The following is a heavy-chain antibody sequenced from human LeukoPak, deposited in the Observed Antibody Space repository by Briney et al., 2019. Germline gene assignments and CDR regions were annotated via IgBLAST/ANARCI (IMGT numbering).Heavy chain of an antibody. J-gene: IGHJ5*02. CDR3: ARGRRFGELFSWFDP. Sequence: SVKVSCKASGGTFSSYAISWVRQAPGQGLEWMGGIIPIFGTANYAQKFQGRVTITADESTSTAYMELSSLRSEDTAVYYCARGRRFGELFSWFDPWGQGTLVTVSS. CDR2: IIPIFGTA. CDR1: GGTFSSYA. V-gene: IGHV1-69*13. D-gene: IGHD3-10*01.